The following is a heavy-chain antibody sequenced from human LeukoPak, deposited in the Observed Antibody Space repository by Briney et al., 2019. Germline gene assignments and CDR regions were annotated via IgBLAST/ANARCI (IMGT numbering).Heavy chain of an antibody. CDR2: IYYSGST. J-gene: IGHJ5*02. CDR1: GGSISSYY. V-gene: IGHV4-59*01. D-gene: IGHD3-9*01. CDR3: ARVHDKGVSWFDP. Sequence: SETQSLTCTVSGGSISSYYWSWIRQPPGKGLEWIGYIYYSGSTNYNPSLKSRVTISADTSKNQFSLKLSSVTAADTAVYYCARVHDKGVSWFDPWGQGTLVTVSS.